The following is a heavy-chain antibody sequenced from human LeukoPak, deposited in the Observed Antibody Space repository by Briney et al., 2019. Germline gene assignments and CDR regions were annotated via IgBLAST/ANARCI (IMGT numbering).Heavy chain of an antibody. V-gene: IGHV3-23*01. J-gene: IGHJ4*02. CDR2: ISGSGGST. D-gene: IGHD3-10*01. CDR1: GFTFSSYA. Sequence: GGSLRLSCAAPGFTFSSYAMSWVRQAPGKGLEWVSAISGSGGSTYYADSVKGWFTISRDNFKNTLYLQMNSLRAEDTAVYYCAKDVFLRITVNPSDYWGQGTLVTVSS. CDR3: AKDVFLRITVNPSDY.